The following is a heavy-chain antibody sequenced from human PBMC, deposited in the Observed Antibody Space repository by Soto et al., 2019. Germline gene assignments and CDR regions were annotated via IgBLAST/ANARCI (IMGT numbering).Heavy chain of an antibody. CDR2: IKSKTDGGTT. D-gene: IGHD1-1*01. V-gene: IGHV3-15*01. CDR3: TTPHDVPRTEDAFDI. J-gene: IGHJ3*02. Sequence: GGSLRLSCAASGFTISNAWMSWVRQAPGKGLEWVGRIKSKTDGGTTDYAAPVKGRFTISRDDSKNTLYLQMNSLKTEDTAVYYCTTPHDVPRTEDAFDIWGQGTMVTVSS. CDR1: GFTISNAW.